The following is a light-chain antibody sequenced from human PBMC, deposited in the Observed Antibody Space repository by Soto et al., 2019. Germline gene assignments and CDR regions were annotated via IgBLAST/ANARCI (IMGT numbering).Light chain of an antibody. V-gene: IGKV1-17*01. J-gene: IGKJ1*01. CDR2: DAS. Sequence: DIKLTQSPYTLSASVGDRVTLTCRASQSIRNRLGWYQQKPGKVPKRLIYDASSLASGVPSSFSGSGSGTEFTLTISSLQPEDFAAYYCLQHKSYPWTFGQGTKVDIK. CDR3: LQHKSYPWT. CDR1: QSIRNR.